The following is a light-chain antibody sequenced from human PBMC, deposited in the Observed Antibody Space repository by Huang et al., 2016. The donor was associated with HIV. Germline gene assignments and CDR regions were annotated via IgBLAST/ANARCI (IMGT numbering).Light chain of an antibody. CDR2: GAS. CDR1: QGVSSN. V-gene: IGKV3-15*01. CDR3: QQYNNWPRT. Sequence: EMVMTQSPDTLSVSPGERVTLSGRASQGVSSNLAWYQQKPGQAPRLLIHGASTRVTGIPARFSGSGSETDFTLTIHSLQAEDLAVYYGQQYNNWPRTFGQGTKLEIK. J-gene: IGKJ2*01.